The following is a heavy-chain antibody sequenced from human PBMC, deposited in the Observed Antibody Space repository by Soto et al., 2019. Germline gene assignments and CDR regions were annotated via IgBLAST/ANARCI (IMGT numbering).Heavy chain of an antibody. CDR1: GFTFSSYT. D-gene: IGHD3-22*01. CDR3: ARPLQPYYYDSSGYSFDY. J-gene: IGHJ4*02. V-gene: IGHV3-21*01. Sequence: GGSLRLSCAASGFTFSSYTMNWVRQAPGKGLEWVSSISSSSSNIYYADSVKGRFTISRDNARNSLYLQMNSLRAEDTAVYYCARPLQPYYYDSSGYSFDYWGQGTLVTVSS. CDR2: ISSSSSNI.